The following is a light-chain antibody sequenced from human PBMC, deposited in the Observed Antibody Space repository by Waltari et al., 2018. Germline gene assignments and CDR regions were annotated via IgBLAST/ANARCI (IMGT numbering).Light chain of an antibody. CDR1: NRDVGNYNL. CDR3: CAYAGSSIYV. V-gene: IGLV2-23*01. CDR2: ETT. J-gene: IGLJ1*01. Sequence: QSALTQPAAVSGSPGQSITISCRGSNRDVGNYNLVPWYQQHPGEAPKLLIFETTKRPSGVSDRFSGSRSGNTASLTISGLQAEDEAEYSCCAYAGSSIYVFGSGTRVTVL.